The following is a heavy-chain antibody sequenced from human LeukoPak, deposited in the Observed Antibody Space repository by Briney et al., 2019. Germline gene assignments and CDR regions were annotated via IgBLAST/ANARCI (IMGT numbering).Heavy chain of an antibody. J-gene: IGHJ4*02. D-gene: IGHD3-22*01. CDR1: GFTFGDYA. CDR3: TRTYYYDSSGYINFDY. V-gene: IGHV3-49*03. CDR2: FRSKAYGGTT. Sequence: GRSLRLSCTASGFTFGDYAMSWFRQAPGKGLEWVGFFRSKAYGGTTEYAASVKGRFTISRDDSKSIAYLQMNSLKTEDTAVYYCTRTYYYDSSGYINFDYWGQGTLVTVSS.